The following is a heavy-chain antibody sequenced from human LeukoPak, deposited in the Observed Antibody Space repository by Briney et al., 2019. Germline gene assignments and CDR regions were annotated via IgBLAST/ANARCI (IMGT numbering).Heavy chain of an antibody. J-gene: IGHJ4*02. V-gene: IGHV4-30-4*08. CDR2: VDYSGST. CDR1: GASISGGDYY. CDR3: ARVADTAMNYFDY. D-gene: IGHD5-18*01. Sequence: SETLSLTCTVSGASISGGDYYWSWIRQPPGKGLEWIGDVDYSGSTYYNTSLKSRITISVDTSKNEFSLKLSSVTAADTAVYYCARVADTAMNYFDYWGQGTLVTVSS.